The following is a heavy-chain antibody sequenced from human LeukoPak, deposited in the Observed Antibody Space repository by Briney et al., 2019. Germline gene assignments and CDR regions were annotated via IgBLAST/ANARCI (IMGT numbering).Heavy chain of an antibody. V-gene: IGHV1-69*06. D-gene: IGHD3-22*01. J-gene: IGHJ4*02. CDR3: ARDHYYDSSDYNFDY. CDR2: IIPIFGTA. Sequence: ASVKVSCKASGGTFSSYAISWVRQAPGQGLEWMGGIIPIFGTANYAQKFQGRVTITADKSTSTAYMELSSLRSEDTAVYYCARDHYYDSSDYNFDYWGQGTLVTVSS. CDR1: GGTFSSYA.